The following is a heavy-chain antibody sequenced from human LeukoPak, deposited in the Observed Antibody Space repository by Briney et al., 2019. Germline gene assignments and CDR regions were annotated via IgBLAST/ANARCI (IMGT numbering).Heavy chain of an antibody. V-gene: IGHV6-1*01. CDR2: TYYRSKWSY. D-gene: IGHD3-3*01. CDR1: GDSVSSKSAA. CDR3: AREAIFGVVIGLILN. Sequence: SQTLSLTCAISGDSVSSKSAAWNWIRQSPSRGLEWLGRTYYRSKWSYGYAVSVKSRITINPDTSKNQFSLQLKSVTPEDTAVYYCAREAIFGVVIGLILNWGQGTLVTVSS. J-gene: IGHJ4*02.